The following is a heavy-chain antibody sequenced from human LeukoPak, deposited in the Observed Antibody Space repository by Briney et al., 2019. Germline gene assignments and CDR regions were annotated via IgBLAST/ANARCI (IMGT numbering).Heavy chain of an antibody. CDR2: IYYSGST. CDR1: GGSISSGDYY. Sequence: PSQTLSLTCTVSGGSISSGDYYWSWIRQPPGKGLEWFGYIYYSGSTYYNPSLKSRVTISVDTSKNQFSLKLSSVTAADTAVYYCARGGDSSSWFDYWGQGTLVTVSS. D-gene: IGHD6-13*01. J-gene: IGHJ4*02. CDR3: ARGGDSSSWFDY. V-gene: IGHV4-30-4*01.